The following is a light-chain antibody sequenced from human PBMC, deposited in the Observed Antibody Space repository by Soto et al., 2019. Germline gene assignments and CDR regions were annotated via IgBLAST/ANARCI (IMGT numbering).Light chain of an antibody. CDR2: EVS. V-gene: IGLV2-14*01. J-gene: IGLJ1*01. CDR1: SSDVGGYNY. Sequence: QSVLTQPASVSGSTGKAITISCTGTSSDVGGYNYVSWYQQHPGKAPKLMIYEVSNRPSGVSNRFSGSKSGNTASLTISGLQDEDEADYYCSSYTSSSTLYVFGTGTKVTVL. CDR3: SSYTSSSTLYV.